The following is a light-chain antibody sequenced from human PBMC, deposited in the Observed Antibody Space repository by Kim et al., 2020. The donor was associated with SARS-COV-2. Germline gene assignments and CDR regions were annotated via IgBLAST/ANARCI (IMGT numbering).Light chain of an antibody. CDR1: SSDIGGYNY. CDR2: AVT. V-gene: IGLV2-14*03. J-gene: IGLJ3*02. CDR3: SSYTNSDSWV. Sequence: QSALTQPASVSGSPEQSITISCTGTSSDIGGYNYVSWYQQYPGKAPRLMIYAVTKRPSGVSNRFSGSKSGDTASLTISGLQAEDEADYYCSSYTNSDSWVFGGGTQLTVL.